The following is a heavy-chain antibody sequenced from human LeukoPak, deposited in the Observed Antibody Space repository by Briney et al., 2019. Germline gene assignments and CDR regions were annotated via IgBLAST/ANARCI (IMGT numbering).Heavy chain of an antibody. Sequence: SVKVSCKASGGTFSSYAISWVRQAPGQGLEWMGRIIPILGIANYARKFQGRVTITADKSTSTAYMELSSLRSEDTAVYYCARPDSSGYSGSGAFDIWGQGTMVTVSS. CDR3: ARPDSSGYSGSGAFDI. D-gene: IGHD3-22*01. V-gene: IGHV1-69*04. CDR2: IIPILGIA. J-gene: IGHJ3*02. CDR1: GGTFSSYA.